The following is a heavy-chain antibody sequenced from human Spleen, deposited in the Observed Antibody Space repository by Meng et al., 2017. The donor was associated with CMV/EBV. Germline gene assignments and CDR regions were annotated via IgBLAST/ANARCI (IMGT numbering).Heavy chain of an antibody. CDR2: IYHSGST. CDR1: GYSISSGYY. D-gene: IGHD5-12*01. Sequence: SETLSLTCTVSGYSISSGYYWGWIRQPPGKGLEWIGSIYHSGSTYYNPSLKSRVTISVDTSKNQFSLKLSSVTAADTAVYYCAKEAGRGYRGYLGYWGQGMLVTVSS. J-gene: IGHJ4*02. V-gene: IGHV4-38-2*02. CDR3: AKEAGRGYRGYLGY.